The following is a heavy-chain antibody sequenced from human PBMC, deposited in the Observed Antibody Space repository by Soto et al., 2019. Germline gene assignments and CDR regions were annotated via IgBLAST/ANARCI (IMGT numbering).Heavy chain of an antibody. Sequence: QVQLVQSGAEVKKPGSSVKVSCKASGGTFSSYAISWVRQAPGQGLEWMGGIIPIFGTANYTQKFQGRVTITADESTSTAYMELSSLRSEDTAVYYCAREGGSGNYRYYAMDVWGQGTTVTVSS. CDR2: IIPIFGTA. V-gene: IGHV1-69*12. CDR1: GGTFSSYA. D-gene: IGHD3-10*01. J-gene: IGHJ6*02. CDR3: AREGGSGNYRYYAMDV.